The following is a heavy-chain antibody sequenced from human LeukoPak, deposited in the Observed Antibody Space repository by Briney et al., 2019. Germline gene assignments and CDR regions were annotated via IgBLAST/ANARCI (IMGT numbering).Heavy chain of an antibody. D-gene: IGHD2-21*02. V-gene: IGHV4-34*01. CDR3: ARGRTPIIRYYYYYMDV. Sequence: SETLSLTCTVSGGSISGYYWSWIRQPPGKGLEWIGEINHSGSTNYNPSLKSRVTISVDTSKNQFSLKLSSVTAADTAVYYCARGRTPIIRYYYYYMDVWGKGTTVTVSS. CDR2: INHSGST. J-gene: IGHJ6*03. CDR1: GGSISGYY.